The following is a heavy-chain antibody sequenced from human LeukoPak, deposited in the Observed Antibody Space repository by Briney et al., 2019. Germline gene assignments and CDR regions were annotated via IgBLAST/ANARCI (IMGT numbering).Heavy chain of an antibody. Sequence: GASVKVSCKVSGYTLTELSMHWVRQAPGKGLEWMGGFDPEDGETIYAQKFQGRVTMTTDTSTSTAYMELRSLRSDDTAVYYCARDPTGYCSGGSCYSLGWYFDLWGRGTLVTVSS. CDR2: FDPEDGET. J-gene: IGHJ2*01. CDR1: GYTLTELS. CDR3: ARDPTGYCSGGSCYSLGWYFDL. V-gene: IGHV1-24*01. D-gene: IGHD2-15*01.